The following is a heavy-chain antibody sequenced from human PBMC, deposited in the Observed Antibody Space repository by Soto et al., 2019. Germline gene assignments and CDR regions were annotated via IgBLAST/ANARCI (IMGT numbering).Heavy chain of an antibody. Sequence: ASETLSLTCAAYGGSFSGYYWSWIRQPPGKGLEWIGEINHSGSTNYNPTLKSRVTISVDTSKNQFSLKLSSVTAADTAVYYCASECGKYSSSNNWFDPWGQGTLVTVSS. CDR2: INHSGST. V-gene: IGHV4-34*01. CDR1: GGSFSGYY. J-gene: IGHJ5*02. D-gene: IGHD6-6*01. CDR3: ASECGKYSSSNNWFDP.